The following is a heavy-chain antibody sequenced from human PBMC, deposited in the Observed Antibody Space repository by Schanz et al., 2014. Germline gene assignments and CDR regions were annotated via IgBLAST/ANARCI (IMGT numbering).Heavy chain of an antibody. J-gene: IGHJ3*02. V-gene: IGHV1-18*04. CDR1: GYTFTNFF. D-gene: IGHD5-12*01. CDR3: ARGGGPEDVFDI. Sequence: QVHLVQSGAEVHKPGASLKISCKASGYTFTNFFLHWVRQAPGQGLEWMGWISPYNGNTNYAQKLQGRVTMTTDTSTSTAYMELSSLRSDDTAVYYCARGGGPEDVFDIWGQGTTVTVSS. CDR2: ISPYNGNT.